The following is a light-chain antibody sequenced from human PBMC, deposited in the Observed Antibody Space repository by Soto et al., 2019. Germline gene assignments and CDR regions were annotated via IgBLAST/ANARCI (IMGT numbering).Light chain of an antibody. CDR1: QTVSSGY. V-gene: IGKV3D-7*01. J-gene: IGKJ5*01. CDR3: QQDYDLPIT. Sequence: EIVMTQSPATLSLSPGEIATLSCRASQTVSSGYLSWYQQKPGQAPRLLIYGASTRATGIPTRFSGSGSGPDFTLTISSMETEDFAVYYCQQDYDLPITFGQGTRLEIK. CDR2: GAS.